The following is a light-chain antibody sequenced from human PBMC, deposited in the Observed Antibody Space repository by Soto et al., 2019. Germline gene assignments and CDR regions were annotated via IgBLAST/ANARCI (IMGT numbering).Light chain of an antibody. CDR1: RSISTY. CDR3: QQAYSRLLS. CDR2: ATS. V-gene: IGKV1-39*01. Sequence: DIQMTQSPSSMSASVGDRVTITCRASRSISTYLNWFQQKPGKAPEVLIYATSSLQSGVPSRFSGSGSGTEFTLTISSLQPEDVATYYCQQAYSRLLSFGGGNKVEIK. J-gene: IGKJ4*01.